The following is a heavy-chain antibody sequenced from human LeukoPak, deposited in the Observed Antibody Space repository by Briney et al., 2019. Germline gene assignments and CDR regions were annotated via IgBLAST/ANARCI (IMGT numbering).Heavy chain of an antibody. Sequence: GGSLRLSCAASGFTFSRYGMHRVRQAPGKGLEWGAVISYDGSKKYYADSVKGRFTICRDNSKNTLYLQMNSLRAEDTAVYYCAKDGGFAYGSGSYFDSWGKRTLVTVSS. J-gene: IGHJ4*02. CDR2: ISYDGSKK. D-gene: IGHD3-10*01. CDR3: AKDGGFAYGSGSYFDS. CDR1: GFTFSRYG. V-gene: IGHV3-30*18.